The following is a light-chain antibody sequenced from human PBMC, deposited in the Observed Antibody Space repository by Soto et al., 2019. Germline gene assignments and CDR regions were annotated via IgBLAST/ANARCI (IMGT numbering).Light chain of an antibody. J-gene: IGKJ5*01. CDR3: QQSFNTPPIT. CDR2: AAS. V-gene: IGKV1-39*01. Sequence: DIHMTHSPFSLSASVGDIVTMTFLSSQSISGYLTWYQQKPGKAPKLLIFAASTLQSGVPSRFSGSGSGTDFTLTISSLQPEDFATYYCQQSFNTPPITFGQGTRLEIK. CDR1: QSISGY.